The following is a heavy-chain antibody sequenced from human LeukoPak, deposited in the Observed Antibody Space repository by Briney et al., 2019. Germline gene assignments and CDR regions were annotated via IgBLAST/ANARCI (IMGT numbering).Heavy chain of an antibody. CDR3: ARDGRGYNI. V-gene: IGHV3-7*01. Sequence: AGGSLRLSCAASGFTLSGYWMSWVRQTPGKGLEWVANIKEDGSEKYYVDSVKGRFTISRDNAKNSLYLQINSLRAEDTAVYYCARDGRGYNIWGQGTTVTVSS. J-gene: IGHJ6*02. CDR2: IKEDGSEK. CDR1: GFTLSGYW. D-gene: IGHD5-18*01.